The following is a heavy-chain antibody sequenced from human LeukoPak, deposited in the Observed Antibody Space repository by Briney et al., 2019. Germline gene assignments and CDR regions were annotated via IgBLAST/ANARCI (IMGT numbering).Heavy chain of an antibody. V-gene: IGHV1-69*04. J-gene: IGHJ4*02. CDR2: SIPILGIA. Sequence: GASVNVSCKASGGTFSSYAISWGRQAPGEGLEWMGRSIPILGIANYAQKFKGRVTITADKSTHTASLALSRLRSEDTDVYLCVSDTQTLYYYDSSGFPLDYRGQGPLVPVFS. CDR1: GGTFSSYA. D-gene: IGHD3-22*01. CDR3: VSDTQTLYYYDSSGFPLDY.